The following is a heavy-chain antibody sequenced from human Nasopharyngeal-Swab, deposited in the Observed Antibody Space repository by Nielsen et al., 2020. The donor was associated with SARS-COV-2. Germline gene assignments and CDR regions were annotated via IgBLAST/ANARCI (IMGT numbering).Heavy chain of an antibody. CDR2: INPNSGDT. CDR3: MRDDGETPGMAATGPPGGY. Sequence: ASVKVSCKASGYTFIGYDMHWVRQAPGQGLEWMGRINPNSGDTKFAQKFQGRVTLSRDMSISTAYMELSRLTFDATAVYFCMRDDGETPGMAATGPPGGYWGQGTLVTVSS. J-gene: IGHJ4*02. CDR1: GYTFIGYD. D-gene: IGHD6-13*01. V-gene: IGHV1-2*06.